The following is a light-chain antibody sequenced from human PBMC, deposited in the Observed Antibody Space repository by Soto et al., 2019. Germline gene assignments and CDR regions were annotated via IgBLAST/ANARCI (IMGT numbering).Light chain of an antibody. V-gene: IGLV3-21*02. J-gene: IGLJ2*01. Sequence: SYELTQPPSVSLAPGQTASISCGGNDIGSESVHWYQQKPGQAPVLVVSADSDRPSGIPDRFSGSNSGNTATLTISRVEAGDEADYYCQVWHSGSDEVVFGGGTKLTVL. CDR3: QVWHSGSDEVV. CDR1: DIGSES. CDR2: ADS.